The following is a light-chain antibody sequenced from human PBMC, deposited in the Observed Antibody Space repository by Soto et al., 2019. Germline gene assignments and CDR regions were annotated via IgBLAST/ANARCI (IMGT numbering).Light chain of an antibody. CDR1: SSDVGGYNY. J-gene: IGLJ1*01. CDR2: DVS. CDR3: SSYTSSSTLL. Sequence: QSALTQPASVSGSPGQSITISCTGTSSDVGGYNYVSWYQQHPGKAPKLMIYDVSNRPSGVSNRFSGSKSGNTASPTISGLQAEDEADYYCSSYTSSSTLLFGTGTKVTVL. V-gene: IGLV2-14*01.